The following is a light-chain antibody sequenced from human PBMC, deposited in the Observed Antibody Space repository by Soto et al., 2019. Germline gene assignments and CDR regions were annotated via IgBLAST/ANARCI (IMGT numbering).Light chain of an antibody. CDR3: FSFTTDWTHV. V-gene: IGLV2-14*01. CDR1: ISDIGAYNY. J-gene: IGLJ1*01. Sequence: QSLLTQPASVSGSPGQSITISCTGSISDIGAYNYVSWFQQYPGKAPKLIISEVSNRPSGVSNRFSGSKSGTAASLTISGLQTEDEADYFCFSFTTDWTHVFGTGTKVTVL. CDR2: EVS.